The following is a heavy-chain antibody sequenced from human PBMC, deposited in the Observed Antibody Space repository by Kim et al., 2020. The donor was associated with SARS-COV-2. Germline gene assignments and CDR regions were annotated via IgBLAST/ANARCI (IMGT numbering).Heavy chain of an antibody. CDR1: GYTFTSYA. CDR2: INTNTGNP. Sequence: ASVKVSCKASGYTFTSYAMNWVRQAPGQGLEWMGWINTNTGNPTYAQGFTGRFVFSLDTSVSTAYLQISSLKAEDTAVYYCARGSIRGVRYFDWLATNYWGQGTLVTVSS. CDR3: ARGSIRGVRYFDWLATNY. V-gene: IGHV7-4-1*02. J-gene: IGHJ4*02. D-gene: IGHD3-9*01.